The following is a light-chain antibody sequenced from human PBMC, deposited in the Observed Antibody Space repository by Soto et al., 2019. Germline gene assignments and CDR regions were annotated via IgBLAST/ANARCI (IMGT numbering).Light chain of an antibody. J-gene: IGLJ1*01. CDR2: EVS. Sequence: QSVLTHSASVSGSPGQSMTISCTGTISDVGGYNYVSWYQQHLGKAPKLMIYEVSNRPSGVSNRFSGSKSGNTASLTISGLQAEDEADYYCSSYTSSSTYVFGTGTKVTVL. CDR3: SSYTSSSTYV. CDR1: ISDVGGYNY. V-gene: IGLV2-14*01.